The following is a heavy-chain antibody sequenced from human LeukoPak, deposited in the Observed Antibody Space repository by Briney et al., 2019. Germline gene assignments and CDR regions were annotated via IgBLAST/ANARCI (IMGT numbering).Heavy chain of an antibody. CDR3: AREGGYDPFED. Sequence: GGSLRLSCAASGFTFSSYAMNWVRQAPGKGLEWVSGISGGGGNTYYADSVKGRFTISTDNSKNTLYLQMNSLRAEDTAVYYCAREGGYDPFEDWGQGTLVTVSS. J-gene: IGHJ4*02. V-gene: IGHV3-23*01. CDR1: GFTFSSYA. D-gene: IGHD5-12*01. CDR2: ISGGGGNT.